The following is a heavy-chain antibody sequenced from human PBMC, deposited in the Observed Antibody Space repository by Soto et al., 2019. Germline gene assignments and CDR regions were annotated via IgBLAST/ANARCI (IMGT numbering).Heavy chain of an antibody. V-gene: IGHV4-4*02. CDR2: INHSGGT. CDR1: SGSISSTNW. J-gene: IGHJ3*01. Sequence: QVQLQESGPGLVKPSGTLSLTCAVSSGSISSTNWWSWVRQPPGKGLEWIGEINHSGGTNSNPSLKSRVTISVDKSKNQFSRKLSSVTAAVMALYYCARLLVITIFGLVISVALEVWGQGTMVTVSS. D-gene: IGHD3-3*01. CDR3: ARLLVITIFGLVISVALEV.